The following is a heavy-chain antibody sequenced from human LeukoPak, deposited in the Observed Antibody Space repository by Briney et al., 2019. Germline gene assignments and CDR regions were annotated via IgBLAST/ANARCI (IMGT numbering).Heavy chain of an antibody. Sequence: SETLSLTCTVSGGSISSYYWSWIRQPPGKGLEWIGYIYYSGSTNYNPSLKSRVTISVDTSKNQFSLKLSSVTAADTAVYYCARAVHDFWSGYYVSWGQGTLVTVSS. J-gene: IGHJ5*02. CDR1: GGSISSYY. CDR3: ARAVHDFWSGYYVS. D-gene: IGHD3-3*01. V-gene: IGHV4-59*01. CDR2: IYYSGST.